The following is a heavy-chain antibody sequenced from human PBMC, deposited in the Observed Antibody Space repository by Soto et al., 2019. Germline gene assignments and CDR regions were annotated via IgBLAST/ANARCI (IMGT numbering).Heavy chain of an antibody. Sequence: QITLKESGPPLVKPTQTLTLTCTFSGFSLSTSGVGVGWIRQRPGKALEWLALIYWDDDKRYSPSLKSRLTITKDXXKXQXXLTMTNMDPVDTATYYCAHSQSSGWYSSSSYYFDYWGQGTLVTVSS. CDR2: IYWDDDK. D-gene: IGHD6-19*01. J-gene: IGHJ4*02. CDR1: GFSLSTSGVG. CDR3: AHSQSSGWYSSSSYYFDY. V-gene: IGHV2-5*02.